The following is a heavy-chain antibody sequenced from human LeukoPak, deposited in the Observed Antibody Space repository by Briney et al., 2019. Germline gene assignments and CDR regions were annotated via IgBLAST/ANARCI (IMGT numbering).Heavy chain of an antibody. V-gene: IGHV1-24*01. CDR1: GYNLPELS. CDR3: AAGGFYDLLPY. J-gene: IGHJ4*02. CDR2: FEPGDRAI. Sequence: GASVKVFCRVSGYNLPELSMHWVRRASGKGREGMGGFEPGDRAIVYAQRFQSRVTMTEDTSTDTAYTELSSLKSEDTAVYYCAAGGFYDLLPYWGQGTLVTVSS. D-gene: IGHD3-9*01.